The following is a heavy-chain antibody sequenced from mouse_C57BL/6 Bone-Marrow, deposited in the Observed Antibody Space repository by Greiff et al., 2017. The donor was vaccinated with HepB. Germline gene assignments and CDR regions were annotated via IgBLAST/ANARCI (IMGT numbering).Heavy chain of an antibody. J-gene: IGHJ1*03. Sequence: VQVVESGPGLVQPSQSLSITCTVSGFSLTSYGVHWVRQSPGKGLEWLGVIWSGGSTDYNAAFISRLSISKDNSKSQVFFKMNSLQADDTAIYYCARNKDYGSSHWYFDVWGTGTTVTVSS. CDR1: GFSLTSYG. V-gene: IGHV2-2*01. CDR2: IWSGGST. CDR3: ARNKDYGSSHWYFDV. D-gene: IGHD1-1*01.